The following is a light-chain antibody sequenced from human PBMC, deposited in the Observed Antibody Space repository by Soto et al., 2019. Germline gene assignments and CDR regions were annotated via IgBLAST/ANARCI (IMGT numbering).Light chain of an antibody. Sequence: DIQMTQSPSTLSASVGDRVTITCRASQSISSWLAWYQQKPGKAPKLLIYGISSRATGIPDRFSGSGSGTDFTLTISRLEPEDFVVYYCQQYSSLPHTFGQGTKLEV. J-gene: IGKJ2*01. CDR1: QSISSW. CDR3: QQYSSLPHT. V-gene: IGKV1-5*01. CDR2: GIS.